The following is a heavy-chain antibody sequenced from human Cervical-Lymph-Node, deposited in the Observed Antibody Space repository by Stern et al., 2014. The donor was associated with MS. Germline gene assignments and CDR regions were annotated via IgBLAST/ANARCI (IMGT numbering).Heavy chain of an antibody. J-gene: IGHJ4*02. CDR2: ISGSGVST. Sequence: VQLQESGGDLVQPGGSLRLSCSASGITFSSYAITWVRQAPGKGLEWVSGISGSGVSTYYADSVKGRFTISRDNSKNTLYLQMNSLRAEDTATYYCAKGPAKTITTFFGHFDCWGQGTLVTVSS. CDR3: AKGPAKTITTFFGHFDC. D-gene: IGHD4-11*01. V-gene: IGHV3-23*01. CDR1: GITFSSYA.